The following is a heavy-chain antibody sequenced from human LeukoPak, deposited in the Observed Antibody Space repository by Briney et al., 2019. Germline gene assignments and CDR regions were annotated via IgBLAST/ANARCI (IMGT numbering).Heavy chain of an antibody. CDR1: GYTFTSYG. CDR2: ISAYNGNT. CDR3: ARGCYDSSGYYDEFAFDI. V-gene: IGHV1-18*01. D-gene: IGHD3-22*01. Sequence: ASVKVSCKASGYTFTSYGISWVRQAPGQGLEWMGWISAYNGNTNYAQKLQGRVTMTTDTSTSTAYMELRSLRSDDTAVYYCARGCYDSSGYYDEFAFDIWGQGTMVTVSS. J-gene: IGHJ3*02.